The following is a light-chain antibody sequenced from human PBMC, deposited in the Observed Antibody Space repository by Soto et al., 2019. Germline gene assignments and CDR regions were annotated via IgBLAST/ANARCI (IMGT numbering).Light chain of an antibody. CDR3: GTWDSRLRVVV. V-gene: IGLV1-51*01. CDR1: SSNIGNNY. CDR2: DNN. Sequence: QSVLTQPPSVSAAPRQKVAISCSGSSSNIGNNYVSWYHRVPGSAPKLLIYDNNERPSGIPDRFSGSKSGTSATLDITGLQTGDEGHYYCGTWDSRLRVVVFGGGTKLTVL. J-gene: IGLJ2*01.